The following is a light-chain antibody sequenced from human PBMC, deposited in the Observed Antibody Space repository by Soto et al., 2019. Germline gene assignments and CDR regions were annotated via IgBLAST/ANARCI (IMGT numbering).Light chain of an antibody. J-gene: IGLJ2*01. CDR3: SSYTSSSTVL. V-gene: IGLV2-18*02. CDR1: NSDVGSYNR. CDR2: EVS. Sequence: QSALTQPPSVSGSPGQSVTISCTGTNSDVGSYNRVSWYQQPPGTAPKVVIYEVSNRPSGVPDRFSGSKSGNTASLTISGLQAEDEADYYGSSYTSSSTVLFGGGTKVTVL.